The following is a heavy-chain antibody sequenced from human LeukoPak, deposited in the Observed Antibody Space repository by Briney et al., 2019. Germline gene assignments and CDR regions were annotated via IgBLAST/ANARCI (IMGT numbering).Heavy chain of an antibody. Sequence: PGGSLRLSCAASGFTFSSYAMSWVRQAPGKGLEWASVISGSGGSTYYADSVKGRFTISRDNSKNTLYLQMNSLRAEDTAVYYCASRKVGAKAFDIWGQGTMVTVSS. D-gene: IGHD1-26*01. J-gene: IGHJ3*02. V-gene: IGHV3-23*01. CDR1: GFTFSSYA. CDR2: ISGSGGST. CDR3: ASRKVGAKAFDI.